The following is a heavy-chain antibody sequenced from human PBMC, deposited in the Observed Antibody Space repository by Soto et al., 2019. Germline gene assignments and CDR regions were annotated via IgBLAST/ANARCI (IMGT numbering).Heavy chain of an antibody. CDR3: ARDKKTGYSSGWAYYYYYGMDV. V-gene: IGHV3-48*03. CDR2: ISSSGSTI. CDR1: GFTFSSYE. Sequence: EVQLVESGGGLVQPGGSLRLSCAASGFTFSSYEMNWVRQAPGKGLEWVSYISSSGSTIYYADSVKGRFTISRDNAKNSLYLHMNSLRAEDTAVYYCARDKKTGYSSGWAYYYYYGMDVWGQGTTVTVSS. J-gene: IGHJ6*02. D-gene: IGHD6-19*01.